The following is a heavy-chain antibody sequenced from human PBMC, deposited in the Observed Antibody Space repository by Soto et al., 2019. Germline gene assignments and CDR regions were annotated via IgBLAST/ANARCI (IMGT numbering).Heavy chain of an antibody. CDR3: ARDRPSFGESDYGMDV. CDR2: ISSSSTTI. CDR1: GFSFSSFE. D-gene: IGHD3-10*01. J-gene: IGHJ6*02. V-gene: IGHV3-48*03. Sequence: EVQLVESGGGLVQPGGSLRLSCAASGFSFSSFEMNWVRQAPRKGLQWVSYISSSSTTIYYADSVKGRFTISRDNARNSLYLQMDSLRAEDTAVYYCARDRPSFGESDYGMDVWGQGTTVTVSS.